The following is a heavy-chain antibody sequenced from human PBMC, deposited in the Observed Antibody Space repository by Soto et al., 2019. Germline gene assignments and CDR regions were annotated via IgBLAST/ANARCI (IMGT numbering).Heavy chain of an antibody. J-gene: IGHJ4*02. D-gene: IGHD5-18*01. V-gene: IGHV3-33*01. CDR2: IWYDGSNK. CDR1: GFTFSSYG. CDR3: TRERDPAGYSYGFDY. Sequence: QVQLVESGGGVVQPGWSLRLSCAASGFTFSSYGMHWVRQAPGKGLEWVAVIWYDGSNKYYAYSVEGRFTISRDTSKNTLYLQMNSLRDGDTALYYRTRERDPAGYSYGFDYGGQGTLVTVSS.